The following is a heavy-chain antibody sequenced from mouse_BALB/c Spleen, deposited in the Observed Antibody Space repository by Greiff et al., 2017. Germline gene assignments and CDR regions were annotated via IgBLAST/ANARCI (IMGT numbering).Heavy chain of an antibody. J-gene: IGHJ3*01. CDR2: INPSNGGT. CDR3: TRSGITTGAWFAY. Sequence: QVQLKESGAELVKPGASVKLSCKASGYTFTSYYMYWVKQRPGQGLEWIGEINPSNGGTNFNEKFKSKATLTVDKSSSTAYMQLSSLTSEDSAVYYCTRSGITTGAWFAYWGQGTLVTVSA. D-gene: IGHD2-4*01. CDR1: GYTFTSYY. V-gene: IGHV1S81*02.